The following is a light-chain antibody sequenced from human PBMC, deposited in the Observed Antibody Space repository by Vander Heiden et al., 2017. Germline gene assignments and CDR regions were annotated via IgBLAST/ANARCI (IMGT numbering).Light chain of an antibody. CDR3: QSYDSSLSVV. CDR2: GNT. Sequence: QSVLTQPPSVSGAPGQRIIISCTGRSSNIGAGYGVHWYQQLPGTAPKLLIYGNTNRPSRVPERFSGSKSGTSASLAITGLQAEDEADYYCQSYDSSLSVVFGGGTKLTVL. CDR1: SSNIGAGYG. V-gene: IGLV1-40*01. J-gene: IGLJ2*01.